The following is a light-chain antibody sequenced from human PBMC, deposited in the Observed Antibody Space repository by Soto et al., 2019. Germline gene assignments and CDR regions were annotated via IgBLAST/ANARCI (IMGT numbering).Light chain of an antibody. V-gene: IGKV1-27*01. CDR3: QKYNTVPAT. CDR2: SAS. CDR1: QDIGNS. J-gene: IGKJ5*01. Sequence: DIQMTQSPPSLSASVGDRVTITCRASQDIGNSLAWYQQKPGTVPKLLIYSASTLQSGVPSRFSGSGSGTDFTLTISSLQPEDVAAYYCQKYNTVPATFGQGTRLEIK.